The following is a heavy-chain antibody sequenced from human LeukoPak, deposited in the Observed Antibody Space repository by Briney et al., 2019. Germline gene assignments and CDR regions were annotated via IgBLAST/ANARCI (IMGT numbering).Heavy chain of an antibody. J-gene: IGHJ4*02. Sequence: PSETLSLTCTVSGGSISSYYWSWIRQPPGKGLEWIGYIYYSGSTNYNPSLKSRVTISVDTSKNQFSLKLRSVTAADTAVYYCARAVKYYYDGSDEYFDYWGQGTLVTVSS. CDR2: IYYSGST. V-gene: IGHV4-59*01. CDR1: GGSISSYY. CDR3: ARAVKYYYDGSDEYFDY. D-gene: IGHD3-22*01.